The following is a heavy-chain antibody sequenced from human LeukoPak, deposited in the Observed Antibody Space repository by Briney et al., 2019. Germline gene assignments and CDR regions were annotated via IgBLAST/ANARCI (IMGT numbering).Heavy chain of an antibody. V-gene: IGHV3-30*02. CDR2: IIYDGSDK. CDR3: AKDRAIGGATHFDY. D-gene: IGHD1-26*01. Sequence: PGGPLTLSCAASRFSLRNYGMHGVRHAPGKAMEGVAFIIYDGSDKQYADSVEGRFTISRDNSKNTLYLQMNSLGDEDTAVYYCAKDRAIGGATHFDYWGQGTLVTVSS. CDR1: RFSLRNYG. J-gene: IGHJ4*01.